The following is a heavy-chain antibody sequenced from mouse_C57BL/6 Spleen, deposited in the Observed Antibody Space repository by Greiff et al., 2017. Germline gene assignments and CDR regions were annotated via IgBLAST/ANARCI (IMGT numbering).Heavy chain of an antibody. CDR3: ARNSRVFDY. CDR2: INPSTVGP. J-gene: IGHJ2*01. CDR1: CYSFTGYY. V-gene: IGHV1-42*01. Sequence: DVKLQESGPELVKPGASVKISFKASCYSFTGYYMNLVKQSPETSLEWIGEINPSTVGPTYNQKFKAKATLTVDKSSSTAYMQLKSLTSEDSAVYYCARNSRVFDYWGQGTTLTVSS.